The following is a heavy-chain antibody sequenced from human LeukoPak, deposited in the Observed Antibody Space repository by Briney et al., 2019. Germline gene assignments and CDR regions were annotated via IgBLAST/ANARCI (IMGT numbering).Heavy chain of an antibody. J-gene: IGHJ4*02. D-gene: IGHD6-6*01. CDR3: ARTKRGIAARLRGINYYFDY. CDR1: GGSISSYY. CDR2: IYYGGST. V-gene: IGHV4-59*01. Sequence: PSETLSLTCTVSGGSISSYYWSWIRQPPGKGLEWIGYIYYGGSTNYNPSLKSRVTISVDTSKNQFSLKLSSVTAADTAVYYCARTKRGIAARLRGINYYFDYWGQGTLVTVSS.